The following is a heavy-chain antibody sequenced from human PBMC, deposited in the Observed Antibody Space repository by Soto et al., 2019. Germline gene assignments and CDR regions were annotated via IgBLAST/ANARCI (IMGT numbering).Heavy chain of an antibody. D-gene: IGHD1-26*01. CDR1: GFTFSNAW. V-gene: IGHV3-15*01. CDR2: IKSKTDGGTT. J-gene: IGHJ4*02. Sequence: SGGSLRLSCAASGFTFSNAWMSWVRQAPGKGLEWVGRIKSKTDGGTTDYAAPVKGRFTISRDDSKNTLYLQMNSLKTEDTAVYYCTTDRGGATHRDYWGQGTLVTVSS. CDR3: TTDRGGATHRDY.